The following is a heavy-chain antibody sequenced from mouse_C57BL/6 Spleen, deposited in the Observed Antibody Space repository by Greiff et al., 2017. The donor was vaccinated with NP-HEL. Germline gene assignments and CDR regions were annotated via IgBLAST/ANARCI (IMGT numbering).Heavy chain of an antibody. CDR3: APTVVARENAMDY. CDR1: GYTFTSYW. Sequence: QVQLQQPGTELVKPGAPVKLSCKASGYTFTSYWMHWVKQRPGQGLEWIGNINPSNGGTNYNEKFKSKATLTVDKSSSTAYMQLSSLTSEDSAVYYCAPTVVARENAMDYWGQGTSVTVSS. V-gene: IGHV1-53*01. J-gene: IGHJ4*01. D-gene: IGHD1-1*01. CDR2: INPSNGGT.